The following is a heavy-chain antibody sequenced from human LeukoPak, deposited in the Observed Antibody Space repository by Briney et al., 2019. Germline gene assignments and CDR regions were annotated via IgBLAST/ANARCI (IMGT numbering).Heavy chain of an antibody. CDR1: GDSVSRKSAG. V-gene: IGHV6-1*01. CDR3: ARGGLVRGSIDSLIAFDF. J-gene: IGHJ3*01. D-gene: IGHD3-10*01. Sequence: SQTLSLTCAISGDSVSRKSAGWNWIRQSPSRGLEWLGRIYYRSSWYSDFLTSRITISPDTYKNQFSLHLDSVTPEDTAVYYCARGGLVRGSIDSLIAFDFWGQGTVVTVSS. CDR2: IYYRSSWYS.